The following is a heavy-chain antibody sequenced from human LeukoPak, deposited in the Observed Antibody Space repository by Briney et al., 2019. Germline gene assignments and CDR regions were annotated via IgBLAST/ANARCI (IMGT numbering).Heavy chain of an antibody. V-gene: IGHV3-30*04. CDR2: ISYDGSNK. D-gene: IGHD6-13*01. Sequence: TGGSLRPSCAASGFTFSSYAMHWVRQAPGKGLEWVAVISYDGSNKYYADSVKGRFTISRDNSKNTLYLQMNSLRAEDTAVYYCAREPNLIVAGGSLDYWGQGTLVTVSS. J-gene: IGHJ4*02. CDR1: GFTFSSYA. CDR3: AREPNLIVAGGSLDY.